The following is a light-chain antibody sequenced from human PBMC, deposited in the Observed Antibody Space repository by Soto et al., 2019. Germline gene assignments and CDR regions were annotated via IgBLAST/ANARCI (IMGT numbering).Light chain of an antibody. CDR3: CSYTNINTNV. Sequence: QSALTQPATMSGSPGQSITISCTGSSTDVGGYNSVSWYQQHPGKAPKLIIYDVTHRPSGVSDRFAGSKSGNTASLTISGLQAEDEADYYCCSYTNINTNVFGSGTKLTVL. CDR1: STDVGGYNS. CDR2: DVT. J-gene: IGLJ1*01. V-gene: IGLV2-14*03.